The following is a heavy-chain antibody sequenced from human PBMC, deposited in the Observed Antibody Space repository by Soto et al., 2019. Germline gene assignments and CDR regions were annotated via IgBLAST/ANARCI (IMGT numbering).Heavy chain of an antibody. CDR1: GFTFSTYS. CDR2: IGTRSDI. D-gene: IGHD2-21*02. J-gene: IGHJ6*02. V-gene: IGHV3-21*01. CDR3: AREETAWPLAYGLDG. Sequence: GVYLSLSFVASGFTFSTYSMNWVRQAPGQGLEWVSTIGTRSDIYYAESVKGRFTISRDNAKNSLSLQMNSLRVEDTAVYYCAREETAWPLAYGLDGWGQGTAVTGSS.